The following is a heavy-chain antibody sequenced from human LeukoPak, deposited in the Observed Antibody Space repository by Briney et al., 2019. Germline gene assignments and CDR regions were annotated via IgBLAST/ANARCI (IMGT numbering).Heavy chain of an antibody. Sequence: PSETLSLTSAVYGGSFTGYYWSWSRQPPAKGLESIGEINHSGSTNYNPSLKSRGTISLDTSKNQFSLKLSSVTAADTAVYYCARGGRGACSGGSCYENYFDYWGQGTLVTVSS. J-gene: IGHJ4*02. CDR2: INHSGST. D-gene: IGHD2-15*01. CDR1: GGSFTGYY. V-gene: IGHV4-34*01. CDR3: ARGGRGACSGGSCYENYFDY.